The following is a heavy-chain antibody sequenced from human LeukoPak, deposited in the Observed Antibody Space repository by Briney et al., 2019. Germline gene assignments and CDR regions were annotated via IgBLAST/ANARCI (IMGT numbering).Heavy chain of an antibody. D-gene: IGHD4-17*01. J-gene: IGHJ3*02. Sequence: SETLSLTRTVSGASITSAHYYWSWIREHPGKGLEWIGYIHYNGDTFYNPSLKSRVTISLDTPKNQFTLRLSSVKAADTAVYHCAREDYGDYYSGPFDIWGQGTMVTVSS. CDR3: AREDYGDYYSGPFDI. V-gene: IGHV4-31*03. CDR2: IHYNGDT. CDR1: GASITSAHYY.